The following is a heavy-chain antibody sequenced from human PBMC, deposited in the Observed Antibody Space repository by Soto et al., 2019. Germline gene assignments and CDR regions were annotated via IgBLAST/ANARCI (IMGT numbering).Heavy chain of an antibody. CDR1: GGSISNYY. CDR3: AGDIFTGYNWFDP. Sequence: SETLSLTCTVSGGSISNYYWSWIRQPPGKGLEWIGYIYYSGSTNYNPSLKSRVTISVDTSKNQFSLKLTSVAAADTAVYYCAGDIFTGYNWFDPWGQGTLVTVSS. V-gene: IGHV4-59*01. D-gene: IGHD3-9*01. J-gene: IGHJ5*02. CDR2: IYYSGST.